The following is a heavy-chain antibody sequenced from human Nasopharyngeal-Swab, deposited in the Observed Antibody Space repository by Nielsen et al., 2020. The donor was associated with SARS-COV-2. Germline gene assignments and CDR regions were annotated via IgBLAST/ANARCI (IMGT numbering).Heavy chain of an antibody. J-gene: IGHJ4*02. Sequence: GESLKISCKASGYSFTSYWIVWLRQLPGKGPESMGIIYPGDYDTRYSPTFQGQVTISADKSISTAYLQWRSLTASDSAMYFCARDSEYSSSLGYWGQGTLVTVSS. D-gene: IGHD6-13*01. V-gene: IGHV5-51*01. CDR3: ARDSEYSSSLGY. CDR1: GYSFTSYW. CDR2: IYPGDYDT.